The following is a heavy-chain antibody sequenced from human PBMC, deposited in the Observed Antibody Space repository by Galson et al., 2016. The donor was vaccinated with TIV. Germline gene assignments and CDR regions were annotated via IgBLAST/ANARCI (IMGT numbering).Heavy chain of an antibody. CDR2: INHRGIT. CDR3: ARYSNDEGDAYGFAY. CDR1: GGSLSGYY. J-gene: IGHJ4*02. V-gene: IGHV4-34*01. Sequence: ETLSLTCAVYGGSLSGYYWRWIRQSPGKGLEWIGEINHRGITNYNPSLKSRVAISVDTSKNQFSLKVRSVTAADTAVYYCARYSNDEGDAYGFAYWGQGTLVTVSS. D-gene: IGHD1-1*01.